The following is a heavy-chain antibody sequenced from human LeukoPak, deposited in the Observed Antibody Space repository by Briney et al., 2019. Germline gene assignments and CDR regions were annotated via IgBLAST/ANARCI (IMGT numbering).Heavy chain of an antibody. CDR3: ARLYDYMDV. J-gene: IGHJ6*03. CDR1: DASINDYY. Sequence: SETLSLTCTVSDASINDYYWTWIRQPPGKGLEWIGYIYTRGNTNYHPSLKGRLTISADTSNNQLSLKLSSVTAADTAVYYCARLYDYMDVWGKGTTVTVSS. CDR2: IYTRGNT. V-gene: IGHV4-4*09.